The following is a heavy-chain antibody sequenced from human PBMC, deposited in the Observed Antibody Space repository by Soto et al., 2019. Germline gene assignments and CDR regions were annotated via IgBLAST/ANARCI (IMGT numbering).Heavy chain of an antibody. Sequence: SAPLSLTCTVSGGSLISNYWTWIRQSPGKGLEWIVYVYFSGNTNYNPSLKSRVSISIDTSKNQFSLRLASVTAADTAFYYCGSVRPSGYVLSWGQGTLVTVSS. V-gene: IGHV4-59*01. CDR3: GSVRPSGYVLS. CDR1: GGSLISNY. J-gene: IGHJ5*02. CDR2: VYFSGNT. D-gene: IGHD6-25*01.